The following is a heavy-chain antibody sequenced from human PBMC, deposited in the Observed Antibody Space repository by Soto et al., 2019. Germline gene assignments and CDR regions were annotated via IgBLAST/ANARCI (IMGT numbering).Heavy chain of an antibody. Sequence: QVELVESGGGVVQPGRSLRLSCAASGYTFSRYAMHWVRQAPGKGLEWVAVISYDGSNKYYADSVKGRFTISRDNSKNTLYLQLNSLRAEDTAVYYCAALGLGGYWGQGTLVTVSS. V-gene: IGHV3-30-3*01. D-gene: IGHD3-3*01. CDR3: AALGLGGY. CDR2: ISYDGSNK. CDR1: GYTFSRYA. J-gene: IGHJ4*02.